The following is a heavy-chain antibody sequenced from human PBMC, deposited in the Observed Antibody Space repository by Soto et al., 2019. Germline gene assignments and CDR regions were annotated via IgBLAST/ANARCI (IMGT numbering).Heavy chain of an antibody. J-gene: IGHJ6*02. V-gene: IGHV3-64*01. CDR2: ISSNGGST. Sequence: GGSLRLSCAASGFTFSSYAMHWVRQAPGKGLEYVSAISSNGGSTYYSNSVKGRFTISRDNSKNTLYLQMNSLRAEYTSLYFCARVGDLGDYYYGMDVWGQGTTVTVSS. CDR1: GFTFSSYA. D-gene: IGHD3-16*01. CDR3: ARVGDLGDYYYGMDV.